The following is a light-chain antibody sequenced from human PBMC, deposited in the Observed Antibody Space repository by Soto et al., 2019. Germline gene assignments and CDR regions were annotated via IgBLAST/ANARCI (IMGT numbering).Light chain of an antibody. Sequence: QSALTQPASVSGSPGQSITISCSGTSSDVGGHDYVSWYQKHPGKAPKLMIYAVSYRPSGVSYRFSGSKSGNTASLTISGLQAEDEADYYCSSYTSSTTLVFGGGTKVTVL. CDR2: AVS. CDR1: SSDVGGHDY. CDR3: SSYTSSTTLV. V-gene: IGLV2-14*01. J-gene: IGLJ2*01.